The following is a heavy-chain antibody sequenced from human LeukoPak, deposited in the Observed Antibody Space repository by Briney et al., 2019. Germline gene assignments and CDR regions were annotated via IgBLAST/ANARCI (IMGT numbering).Heavy chain of an antibody. CDR3: ARVHTSSWYCCSDY. J-gene: IGHJ4*02. D-gene: IGHD6-13*01. Sequence: PGGSLRLSCAASGFTFSSYAMSWVRQAPGKGLEWVALISYDGSNKYYADSVKGRSTFSRDNSKNTLYLQMNSLRPEDTAVYYCARVHTSSWYCCSDYWGLGTLVTVSS. CDR2: ISYDGSNK. V-gene: IGHV3-30-3*01. CDR1: GFTFSSYA.